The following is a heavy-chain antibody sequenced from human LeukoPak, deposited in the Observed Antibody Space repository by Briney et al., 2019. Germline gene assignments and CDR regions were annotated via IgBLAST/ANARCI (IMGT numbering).Heavy chain of an antibody. CDR3: ARMPYDSSGYYKH. CDR2: ISPYNGNT. J-gene: IGHJ1*01. D-gene: IGHD3-22*01. CDR1: GYTFTSYG. Sequence: APVKVSCKASGYTFTSYGISWVRQAPGQGLEWMGWISPYNGNTKYAKNLQGRVTMTTDTSTSIAYMELRSLRSDDTAVYYCARMPYDSSGYYKHWGQGTLVTVSS. V-gene: IGHV1-18*01.